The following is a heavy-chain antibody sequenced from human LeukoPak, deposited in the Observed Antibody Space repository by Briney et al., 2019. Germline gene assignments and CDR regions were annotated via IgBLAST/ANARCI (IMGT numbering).Heavy chain of an antibody. J-gene: IGHJ4*02. CDR3: AKDSGVKLWLWYLDY. CDR1: GVTFISYG. CDR2: ISYDGSNK. D-gene: IGHD5-18*01. V-gene: IGHV3-30*18. Sequence: GRSLRLSCAASGVTFISYGMHWVRQAPGKGLEWVAVISYDGSNKYYADSLKGPFTISRDNSKTTLYLPMNRLRAEDTAVYYCAKDSGVKLWLWYLDYWGQGTMVTASS.